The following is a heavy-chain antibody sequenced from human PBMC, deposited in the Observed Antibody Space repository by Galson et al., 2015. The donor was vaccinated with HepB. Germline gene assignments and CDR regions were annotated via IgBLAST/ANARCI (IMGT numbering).Heavy chain of an antibody. J-gene: IGHJ4*02. Sequence: SVKVSCKASGYTFTSYAMHWVRQAPGQRLEWMGWINAGNGNTKYSQKFQGRVTITRDTSASTAYMELSSLRSEDTAVYYCARDLYSYGHYFDYWGQGTLVTVSS. V-gene: IGHV1-3*01. CDR1: GYTFTSYA. CDR3: ARDLYSYGHYFDY. D-gene: IGHD5-18*01. CDR2: INAGNGNT.